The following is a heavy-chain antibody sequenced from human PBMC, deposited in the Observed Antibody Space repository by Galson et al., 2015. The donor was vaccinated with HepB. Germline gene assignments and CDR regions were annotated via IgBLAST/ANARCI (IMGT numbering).Heavy chain of an antibody. J-gene: IGHJ4*02. D-gene: IGHD1-26*01. Sequence: CAISGDSASSNSAAWNWFRQSPSRGLEWLGATYYRSKWYSVYAVSVRSRTTINPDTSKNQFSLQLNSVTPEDTAVYFCARDRGGATLDYWGQGTQVTVSS. CDR2: TYYRSKWYS. CDR3: ARDRGGATLDY. CDR1: GDSASSNSAA. V-gene: IGHV6-1*01.